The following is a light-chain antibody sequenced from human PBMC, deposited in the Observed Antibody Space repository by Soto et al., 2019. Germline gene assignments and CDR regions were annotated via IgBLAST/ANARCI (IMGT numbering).Light chain of an antibody. CDR1: QDIKDW. CDR3: QQYNIYPLT. Sequence: DVQMTQSPSSLSASVGDRVTITCRASQDIKDWLAWYQQKPAKAPKSLISAASNLQPGVPSRFSGSGSGTEFTLTITSLQPEDSATYYCQQYNIYPLTFGGGTKLEIK. CDR2: AAS. J-gene: IGKJ4*01. V-gene: IGKV1D-16*01.